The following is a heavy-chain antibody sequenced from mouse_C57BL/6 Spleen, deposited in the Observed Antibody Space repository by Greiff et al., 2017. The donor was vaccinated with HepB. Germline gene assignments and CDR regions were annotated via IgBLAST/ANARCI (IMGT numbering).Heavy chain of an antibody. J-gene: IGHJ2*01. D-gene: IGHD2-1*01. V-gene: IGHV5-17*01. CDR2: ISSGSSTI. Sequence: EVQLVESGGGLVKPGGSLKLSCAASGFTFSDYGMHWVRQAPEKGLEWVAYISSGSSTIYYADTVKGRFTISRDNAKNTLFLQMTSLRSEDTAMYYCARGEGGYGNFFDYWGQGTTLTVSS. CDR3: ARGEGGYGNFFDY. CDR1: GFTFSDYG.